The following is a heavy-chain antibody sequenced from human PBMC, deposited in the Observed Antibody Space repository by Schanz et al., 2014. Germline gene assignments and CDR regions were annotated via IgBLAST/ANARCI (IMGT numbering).Heavy chain of an antibody. CDR3: LAPDYGMDV. V-gene: IGHV3-7*02. Sequence: VQLVDSGGGLVQPGGSLRLSCAASGFTFSSHWMHWVRQDPGKGLEWVANIKRDGSEKNYLDSVKGRFTISRDNAKNSLFLQMNSLRAEDTAVYYCLAPDYGMDVWGQGTTVTVSS. CDR2: IKRDGSEK. CDR1: GFTFSSHW. J-gene: IGHJ6*02.